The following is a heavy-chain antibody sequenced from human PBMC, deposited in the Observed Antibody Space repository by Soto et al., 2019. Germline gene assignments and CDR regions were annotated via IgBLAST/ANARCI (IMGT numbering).Heavy chain of an antibody. V-gene: IGHV1-69*13. CDR2: IIPIFGTA. Sequence: SVKVSCKASGGTFSSYAISWVRQAPGQGLEWMGGIIPIFGTANYAQKFQGRVTITADESTSTAYMELSSLRSEDTAVYYCARDRRHYYDSSGYYYALAYWGQGTLVPV. CDR1: GGTFSSYA. D-gene: IGHD3-22*01. J-gene: IGHJ4*02. CDR3: ARDRRHYYDSSGYYYALAY.